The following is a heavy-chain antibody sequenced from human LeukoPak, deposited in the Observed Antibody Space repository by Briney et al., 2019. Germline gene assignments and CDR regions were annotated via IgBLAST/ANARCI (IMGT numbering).Heavy chain of an antibody. CDR2: IYSGGST. V-gene: IGHV3-53*01. J-gene: IGHJ4*02. Sequence: GGSLRLSCAASGFTVSSNYMSGVRQAPGKGLEWVSVIYSGGSTYYADSVKGRFTISRDNSKNTLYLQMNSLRAEDTAVYYCARSYDFSGYSYFDYWGQGTLVTVSS. CDR1: GFTVSSNY. D-gene: IGHD3-22*01. CDR3: ARSYDFSGYSYFDY.